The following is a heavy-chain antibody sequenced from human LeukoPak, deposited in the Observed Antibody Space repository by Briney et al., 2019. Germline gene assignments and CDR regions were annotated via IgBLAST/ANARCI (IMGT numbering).Heavy chain of an antibody. Sequence: GGSLRLSCAASGFTFSSYWMSWVRQAPGKGLEWVGRIKRKSDGGATDFAAPVKGRFTISRDESQNTVYLQMNSLKTEDTAVYYCTTEGGVWGYHALDIWGQGTMVTVSS. CDR2: IKRKSDGGAT. CDR1: GFTFSSYW. V-gene: IGHV3-15*01. CDR3: TTEGGVWGYHALDI. D-gene: IGHD3-16*01. J-gene: IGHJ3*02.